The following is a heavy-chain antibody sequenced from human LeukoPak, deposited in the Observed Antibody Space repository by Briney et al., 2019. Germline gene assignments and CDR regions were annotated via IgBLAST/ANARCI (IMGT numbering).Heavy chain of an antibody. J-gene: IGHJ4*02. CDR1: GGSISPYY. D-gene: IGHD3-10*02. CDR2: IYYSVNT. V-gene: IGHV4-59*01. CDR3: ARSTGSTMFIDY. Sequence: SETLSLTCTVSGGSISPYYWSWIRQPPGKGLEWLGYIYYSVNTDYNPYLKSRVAISVDTSKNQFSLKLSSVTAADTAVYYCARSTGSTMFIDYWGQGTLVTVSS.